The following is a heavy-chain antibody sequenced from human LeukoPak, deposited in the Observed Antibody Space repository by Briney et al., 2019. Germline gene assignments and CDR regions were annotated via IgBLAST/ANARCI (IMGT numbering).Heavy chain of an antibody. Sequence: PGGALRLSCAASGFTFSSYSMNWVRQAPGKGLDWVSSISSNSSYIYYVDSVKGRFTNSRDNAKNSLYLQMNRLRAEDAAVYYCARRASTSPYMDVWGKGTTVTVSS. D-gene: IGHD2-2*01. CDR2: ISSNSSYI. CDR3: ARRASTSPYMDV. J-gene: IGHJ6*03. V-gene: IGHV3-21*01. CDR1: GFTFSSYS.